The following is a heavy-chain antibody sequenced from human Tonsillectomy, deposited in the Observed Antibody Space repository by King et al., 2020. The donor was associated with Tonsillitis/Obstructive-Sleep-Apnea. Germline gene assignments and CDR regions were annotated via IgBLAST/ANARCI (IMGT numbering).Heavy chain of an antibody. J-gene: IGHJ6*03. V-gene: IGHV1-69*12. CDR2: IIPIFCTA. D-gene: IGHD2-2*01. CDR1: GGTFSSYA. CDR3: ARVQYCSSTSCYVYYYYMDV. Sequence: QLVQSGAEVKKPGASVKVSCKASGGTFSSYAISWVRQAPGQGLEWMGGIIPIFCTANYAQKFQGRVTITADESTSTAYMELSSLRSEDTAVYYCARVQYCSSTSCYVYYYYMDVWGKGTTVTVSS.